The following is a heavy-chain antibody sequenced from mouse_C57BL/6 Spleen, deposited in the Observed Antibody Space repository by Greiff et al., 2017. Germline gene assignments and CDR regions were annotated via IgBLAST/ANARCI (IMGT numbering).Heavy chain of an antibody. V-gene: IGHV1-80*01. Sequence: VKVVESGAELVKPGASVKISCKASGYAFSSYWMNWVKQRPGKGLEWIGQIYPGDGDTNYNGKFKGKATLTADKSSSTAYMQLSSLTSEDSAVYFCARDWDYDGGYAMDYWGQGTSVTVSS. J-gene: IGHJ4*01. CDR2: IYPGDGDT. CDR1: GYAFSSYW. CDR3: ARDWDYDGGYAMDY. D-gene: IGHD2-4*01.